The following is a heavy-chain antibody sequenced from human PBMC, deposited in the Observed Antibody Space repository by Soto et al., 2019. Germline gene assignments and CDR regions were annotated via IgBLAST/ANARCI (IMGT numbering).Heavy chain of an antibody. CDR3: ARGRYCSSTSCHRRSWFDP. J-gene: IGHJ5*02. Sequence: PSETLSLTCAVYGGSFSGYYWGWIRQPPGKGLEWIGEINHSGSTNYNPSLKSRVTISVDTSKNQFSLKLSSVTAADTAVYYCARGRYCSSTSCHRRSWFDPWGQGTLVTVSS. V-gene: IGHV4-34*01. CDR2: INHSGST. D-gene: IGHD2-2*01. CDR1: GGSFSGYY.